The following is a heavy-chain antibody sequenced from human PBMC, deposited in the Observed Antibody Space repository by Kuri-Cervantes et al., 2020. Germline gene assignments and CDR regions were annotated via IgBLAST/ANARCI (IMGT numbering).Heavy chain of an antibody. CDR3: AKELRPSGATLGFDY. D-gene: IGHD4-17*01. J-gene: IGHJ4*02. Sequence: GESLKISCAASGFTFSSYGMHWVRQAPGKGLEWVAIISYDGSNKYYADSVKGRFTISRDNSKNTLYLQMNSLRAEGTAVYYCAKELRPSGATLGFDYWGQGALVTVSS. CDR1: GFTFSSYG. CDR2: ISYDGSNK. V-gene: IGHV3-30*18.